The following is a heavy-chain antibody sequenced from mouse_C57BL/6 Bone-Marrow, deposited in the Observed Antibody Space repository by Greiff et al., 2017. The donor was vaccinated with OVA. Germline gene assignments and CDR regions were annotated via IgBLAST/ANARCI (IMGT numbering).Heavy chain of an antibody. CDR1: GFTFTDYY. J-gene: IGHJ3*01. D-gene: IGHD3-2*02. V-gene: IGHV7-3*01. CDR2: IRNKANGYTT. CDR3: ARSQATAWFAY. Sequence: EVNLVESGGGLVQPGGSLSLSCAASGFTFTDYYMSWVRQPPGKALEWLGFIRNKANGYTTEYSASVKGRFTISRDNSQSILYLQMNALRAEDSATYYCARSQATAWFAYWGQGTLVTVSA.